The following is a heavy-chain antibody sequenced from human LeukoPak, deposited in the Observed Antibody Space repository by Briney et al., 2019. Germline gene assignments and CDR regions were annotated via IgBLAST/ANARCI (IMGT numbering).Heavy chain of an antibody. Sequence: ASVKVSCKASGYTFTGYYMHWVRQAPGQGLEWMGWINPNSGGTNYAQKFQGRVTMTRDTSISTAYMELSRLRSDDTAVYYCATHPVGYYDSSGYYPYFGYWGQGTLVTVSS. CDR1: GYTFTGYY. CDR2: INPNSGGT. CDR3: ATHPVGYYDSSGYYPYFGY. V-gene: IGHV1-2*02. J-gene: IGHJ4*02. D-gene: IGHD3-22*01.